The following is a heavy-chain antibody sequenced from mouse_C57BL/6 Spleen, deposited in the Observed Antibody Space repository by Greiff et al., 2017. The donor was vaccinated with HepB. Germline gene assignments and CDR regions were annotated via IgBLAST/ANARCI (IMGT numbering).Heavy chain of an antibody. V-gene: IGHV1-82*01. CDR2: IYPGDGDT. J-gene: IGHJ2*01. CDR3: ARWNYYGSSSCDY. CDR1: GYAFSSSW. Sequence: VQLQQSGPELVKPGASVKISCKASGYAFSSSWMNWVKQRPGTGLEWIGRIYPGDGDTNYNGQFKGKATLTADKSSSTAYMQLSSLTSEDSAVYFCARWNYYGSSSCDYWGQGTTLTVSS. D-gene: IGHD1-1*01.